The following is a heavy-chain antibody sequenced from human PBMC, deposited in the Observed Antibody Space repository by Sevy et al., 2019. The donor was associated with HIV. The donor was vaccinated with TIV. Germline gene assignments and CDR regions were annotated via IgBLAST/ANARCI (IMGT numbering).Heavy chain of an antibody. CDR3: ARDYCSGGSCYWDY. D-gene: IGHD2-15*01. Sequence: SETLSLTCTVSGGSTSSYYWSWIRQPPGKGLEWIGYIYYSGSTNYNPSLKSRVTISVDTSKNQFSLKLSSVTAADTAVYYCARDYCSGGSCYWDYWGQGTLVTVSS. CDR1: GGSTSSYY. J-gene: IGHJ4*02. CDR2: IYYSGST. V-gene: IGHV4-59*01.